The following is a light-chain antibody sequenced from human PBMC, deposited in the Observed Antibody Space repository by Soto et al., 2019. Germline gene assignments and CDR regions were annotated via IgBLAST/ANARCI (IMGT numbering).Light chain of an antibody. Sequence: EIVMTQSPATLSVSPGERATLSCRASQSVSSNLAWYQQKPGQAPRLLIYGASTRATGIPARFSGSGSGTECTLTISSLQSGDFAVYWCQQYNNWPPWTFGQGTKVEIK. J-gene: IGKJ1*01. CDR2: GAS. CDR1: QSVSSN. CDR3: QQYNNWPPWT. V-gene: IGKV3-15*01.